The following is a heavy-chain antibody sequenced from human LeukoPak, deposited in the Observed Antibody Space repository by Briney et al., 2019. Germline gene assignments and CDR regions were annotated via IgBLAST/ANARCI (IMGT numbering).Heavy chain of an antibody. CDR1: GGTFSSYA. Sequence: GSSVKVSCKASGGTFSSYAISWVRQAPGQGLEWMGGIIPIFGTANYAQKFQGRVTITADESTSTAYMELSSLRSEDTAVYYCARGGLGYSSSSGAFDIWGQGTMVTVSS. CDR2: IIPIFGTA. J-gene: IGHJ3*02. V-gene: IGHV1-69*01. D-gene: IGHD6-6*01. CDR3: ARGGLGYSSSSGAFDI.